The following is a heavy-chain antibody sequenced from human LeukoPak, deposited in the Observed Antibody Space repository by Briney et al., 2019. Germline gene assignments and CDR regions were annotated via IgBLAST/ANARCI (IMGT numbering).Heavy chain of an antibody. CDR3: AMGVGVPAIWFDP. CDR1: VGTFSSYA. CDR2: IIPIFGTA. Sequence: ASVKVSCQASVGTFSSYAISGVRQAPGQGLEWMGGIIPIFGTANYAQKFQGRVTITADESTSTAYMELSSLRSEDTAVYYCAMGVGVPAIWFDPWGQGTLVTVSS. D-gene: IGHD2-2*01. V-gene: IGHV1-69*13. J-gene: IGHJ5*02.